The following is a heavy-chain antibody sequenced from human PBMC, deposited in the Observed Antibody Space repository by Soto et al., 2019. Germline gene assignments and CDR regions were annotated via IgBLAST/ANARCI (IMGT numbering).Heavy chain of an antibody. CDR2: INPSGGRT. CDR1: GYTFTSYY. V-gene: IGHV1-46*01. J-gene: IGHJ5*02. Sequence: QVQLVQSGAEVKKPGASVKVSCKASGYTFTSYYMHWVRQAPGQGLEWMGIINPSGGRTSYAQKFQGRVTMTRDRSTSTDYMELSSLRSEATAVYYCAREAGIAAAGPWFDPWGQGTLVTVSS. D-gene: IGHD6-13*01. CDR3: AREAGIAAAGPWFDP.